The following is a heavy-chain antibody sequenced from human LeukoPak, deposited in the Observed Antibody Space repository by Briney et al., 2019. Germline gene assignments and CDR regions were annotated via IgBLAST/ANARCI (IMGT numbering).Heavy chain of an antibody. V-gene: IGHV1-24*01. Sequence: GASVKVSCKVSGYTLTELSMHWVRQAPGKGLEWMGGFDPEDGEIIYAQKFQGRVTMTEDTSTDTAYMELSSLRSEDTAVYYCARVYSSSSWFDPWGQGTLVTVSS. CDR1: GYTLTELS. D-gene: IGHD6-6*01. CDR3: ARVYSSSSWFDP. CDR2: FDPEDGEI. J-gene: IGHJ5*02.